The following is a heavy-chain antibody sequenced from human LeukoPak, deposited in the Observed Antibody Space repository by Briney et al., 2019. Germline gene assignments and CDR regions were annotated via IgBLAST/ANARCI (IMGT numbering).Heavy chain of an antibody. CDR2: ISTYTGIT. CDR1: GYNFISFG. D-gene: IGHD4-23*01. CDR3: ARDSDYGGTGYGDWLDP. J-gene: IGHJ5*02. V-gene: IGHV1-18*01. Sequence: VASVKVSCKASGYNFISFGVSWVRQAPGQGLEWMGWISTYTGITHYAEKFQGRATMTADTSTATAYMELKSLTYDDTAIYYCARDSDYGGTGYGDWLDPWGQGALVIVSS.